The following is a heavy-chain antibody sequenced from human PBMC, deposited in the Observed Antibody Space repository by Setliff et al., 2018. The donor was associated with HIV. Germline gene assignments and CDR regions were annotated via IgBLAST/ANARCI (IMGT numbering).Heavy chain of an antibody. J-gene: IGHJ4*02. CDR2: ISGSGSGV. V-gene: IGHV3-48*01. CDR3: ARDLIWGFDY. D-gene: IGHD3-16*01. CDR1: GFTFSSYS. Sequence: GGSLRLSCAASGFTFSSYSMNWVRQSPGKGLEWVSYISGSGSGVDYADSVKGRFTVSRDNARSSLYLQLNSLRSEDTAVYYCARDLIWGFDYWGQGTLVTVSS.